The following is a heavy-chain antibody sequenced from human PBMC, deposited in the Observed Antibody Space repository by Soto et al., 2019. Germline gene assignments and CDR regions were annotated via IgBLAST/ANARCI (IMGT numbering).Heavy chain of an antibody. Sequence: ASVKVSCKASGYTFTSYGSSWVRQAPGQGLEWMGWISAYNGNTNYAQKLQGRVTMTTDTSTSTAYMELRSLRSDDTAVYYCARDHRDCSGGSCYSEMAFDIWGQGTMVTVSS. CDR2: ISAYNGNT. D-gene: IGHD2-15*01. CDR1: GYTFTSYG. V-gene: IGHV1-18*01. J-gene: IGHJ3*02. CDR3: ARDHRDCSGGSCYSEMAFDI.